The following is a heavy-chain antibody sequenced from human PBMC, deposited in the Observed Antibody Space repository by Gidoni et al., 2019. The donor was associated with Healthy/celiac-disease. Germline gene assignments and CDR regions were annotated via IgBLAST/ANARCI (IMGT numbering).Heavy chain of an antibody. J-gene: IGHJ4*02. CDR2: ISYDGSNK. V-gene: IGHV3-30-3*01. CDR3: ARDSSGAPGTFDY. D-gene: IGHD6-19*01. Sequence: QVQLVESGGGVVQPGRSLRLSCAASGVTFSSYAIHWVRQAPGKGLEWVAVISYDGSNKYYADSVKGRFTISRDNSKNTLYLQMNSLRAEDTAVYYCARDSSGAPGTFDYWGQGTLVTVSS. CDR1: GVTFSSYA.